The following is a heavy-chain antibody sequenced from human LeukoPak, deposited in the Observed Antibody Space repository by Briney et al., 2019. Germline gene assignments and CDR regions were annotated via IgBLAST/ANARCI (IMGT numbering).Heavy chain of an antibody. D-gene: IGHD5-24*01. J-gene: IGHJ4*02. Sequence: GASVKVSCKASGYTFTGYYMHWVRQAPGQGLEWMGWINPNSGGTNYARKFQGRVTMTRDTSISTAYMELSRLRSDDTAVYYCARDLEMATISSATVWGQGTLVTVSS. CDR1: GYTFTGYY. CDR3: ARDLEMATISSATV. CDR2: INPNSGGT. V-gene: IGHV1-2*02.